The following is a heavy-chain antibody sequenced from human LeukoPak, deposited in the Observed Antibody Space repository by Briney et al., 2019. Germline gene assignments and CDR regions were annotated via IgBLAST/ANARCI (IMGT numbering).Heavy chain of an antibody. CDR1: GGTFSSYA. CDR3: ARSVDTDIRYFDY. Sequence: SVKVSCKASGGTFSSYAISWVRQAPGQGLEWMGGIIPIFGTANYAQKFQGRVTITADKSTSTAYMELSSLRSEDTAVYYCARSVDTDIRYFDYWGQGTLVTVSS. V-gene: IGHV1-69*06. CDR2: IIPIFGTA. J-gene: IGHJ4*02. D-gene: IGHD5-18*01.